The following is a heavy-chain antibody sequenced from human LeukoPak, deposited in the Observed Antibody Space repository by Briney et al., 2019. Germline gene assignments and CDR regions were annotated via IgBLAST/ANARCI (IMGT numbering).Heavy chain of an antibody. CDR1: SGFISSYY. CDR3: ARGGYYGSGNDFRFDP. J-gene: IGHJ5*02. D-gene: IGHD3-10*01. CDR2: IHYTGST. V-gene: IGHV4-59*01. Sequence: SETLSLTCTVSSGFISSYYWSWIRQSPGKGLECIEYIHYTGSTNYNPSLKSRVTISVETSKNQFSLKLKSVTAADTAVYYCARGGYYGSGNDFRFDPWGQGTLVTVSS.